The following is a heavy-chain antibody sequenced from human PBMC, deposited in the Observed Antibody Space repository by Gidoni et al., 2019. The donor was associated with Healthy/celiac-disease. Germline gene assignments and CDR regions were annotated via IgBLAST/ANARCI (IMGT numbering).Heavy chain of an antibody. D-gene: IGHD2-2*01. J-gene: IGHJ6*02. Sequence: QVQLVQSGAEVKKPGSSVKVSCKASGGTFSSYAISWVRPAPGQGLEWMGGIIPIVGTANYAQKFQGRVTITADESTSTAYMELSSLRSEDTAVYYCASPWSRESEYCSSTSCYRNPYYYYYGMDVWGQGTTVTVSS. CDR3: ASPWSRESEYCSSTSCYRNPYYYYYGMDV. CDR2: IIPIVGTA. CDR1: GGTFSSYA. V-gene: IGHV1-69*01.